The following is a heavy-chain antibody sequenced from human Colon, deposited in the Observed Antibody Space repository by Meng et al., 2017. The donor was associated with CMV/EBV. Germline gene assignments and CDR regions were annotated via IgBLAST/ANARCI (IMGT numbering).Heavy chain of an antibody. V-gene: IGHV4-34*01. J-gene: IGHJ4*02. CDR1: GGAFSGYD. CDR2: INHSGST. D-gene: IGHD3-10*01. Sequence: QVQRHPLVYGPFKPSEPLSLTLAVYGGAFSGYDWSWIRQPPGKGLEWIGEINHSGSTNYNPSLKSRVTISVDTSKNQFSLKLSSVTAADTAVYYCARGLYGSGRHQIDYWGQGTLVTVSS. CDR3: ARGLYGSGRHQIDY.